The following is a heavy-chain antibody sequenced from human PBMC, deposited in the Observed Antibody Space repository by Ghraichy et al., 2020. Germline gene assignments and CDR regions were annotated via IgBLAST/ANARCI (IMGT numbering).Heavy chain of an antibody. CDR2: ISAYNGNT. J-gene: IGHJ4*02. D-gene: IGHD6-19*01. CDR3: AKGGGWLPRDYFDY. Sequence: ASVKVSCKSSGYTFTSCGISWVRQAPGQGLEWMGWISAYNGNTNYAQKLQGRVTMTTDTSTSTAYMELRSLRSDDTAVYYCAKGGGWLPRDYFDYWGQGTLVTVSS. V-gene: IGHV1-18*01. CDR1: GYTFTSCG.